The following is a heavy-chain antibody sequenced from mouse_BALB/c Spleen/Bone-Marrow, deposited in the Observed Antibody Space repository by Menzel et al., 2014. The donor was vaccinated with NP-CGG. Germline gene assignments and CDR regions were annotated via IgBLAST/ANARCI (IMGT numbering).Heavy chain of an antibody. CDR2: IDPANGNT. CDR3: ATGFAY. V-gene: IGHV14-3*02. J-gene: IGHJ3*01. Sequence: EVQLQQSGAELVKPGASVKLSCTASGFNIKDTYMHWVKQRPEQGLEWIGRIDPANGNTKYDPKFQGKATITADTSSNTAYLQLSSLTSKDTAVYYCATGFAYWGQGTLVTVSA. CDR1: GFNIKDTY.